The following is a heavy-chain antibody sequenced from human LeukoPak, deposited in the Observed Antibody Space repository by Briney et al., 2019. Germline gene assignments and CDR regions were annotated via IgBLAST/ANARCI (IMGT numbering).Heavy chain of an antibody. CDR2: INHSGST. D-gene: IGHD5-18*01. CDR1: GGSFSGYY. Sequence: PSETLSLTCAVYGGSFSGYYWSWIRQPPGKGLEWIGEINHSGSTNYNPSLKSRVTISVDTSKNQFSLKLSSVTAADTAVYYCARPGYSYGTDALDIWGQGTMVTVSS. V-gene: IGHV4-34*01. J-gene: IGHJ3*02. CDR3: ARPGYSYGTDALDI.